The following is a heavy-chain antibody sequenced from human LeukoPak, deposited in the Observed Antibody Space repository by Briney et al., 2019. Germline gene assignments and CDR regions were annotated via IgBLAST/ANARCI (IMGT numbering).Heavy chain of an antibody. CDR2: INHSGST. V-gene: IGHV4-34*01. Sequence: SQTLSLTCAVYGGSFSGYYWSWIRQPPGKGLEWNGEINHSGSTNYNPSLKSRVTISVDTSKNQFSLKLSSVTAADTAVYYCARVRRTSGYYSPRYYYYYMDVWGKGTTVTVSS. J-gene: IGHJ6*03. D-gene: IGHD3-22*01. CDR3: ARVRRTSGYYSPRYYYYYMDV. CDR1: GGSFSGYY.